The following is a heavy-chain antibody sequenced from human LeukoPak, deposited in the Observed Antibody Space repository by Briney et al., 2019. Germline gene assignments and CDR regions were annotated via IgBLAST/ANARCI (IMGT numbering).Heavy chain of an antibody. CDR3: ARRYCGGGSCYSALDY. Sequence: PSETLSLTCAVSGGSISSSNWWSWVRQPPGKGLEWIGEIYHSGSTNYNPSLKSRVTISVDKSKNQFSLKLSSVTAADTAVYYCARRYCGGGSCYSALDYWGQGTLVTVSS. CDR2: IYHSGST. D-gene: IGHD2-15*01. CDR1: GGSISSSNW. J-gene: IGHJ4*02. V-gene: IGHV4-4*02.